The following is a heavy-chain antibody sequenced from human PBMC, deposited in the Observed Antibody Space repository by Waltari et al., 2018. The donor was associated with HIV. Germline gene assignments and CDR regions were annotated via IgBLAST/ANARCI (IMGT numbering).Heavy chain of an antibody. CDR3: ARRSWDL. CDR1: GYTVTDYY. J-gene: IGHJ5*02. Sequence: QVQLVQSGAEVKKPGASVKVSCKASGYTVTDYYVHWVRQAPGQRLEWMGWINPKRGCRKFAQKFQGRVTMTWDTSITTAYMELHRLRSDDTAVYYCARRSWDLWGQGTLLTVSS. CDR2: INPKRGCR. V-gene: IGHV1-2*02.